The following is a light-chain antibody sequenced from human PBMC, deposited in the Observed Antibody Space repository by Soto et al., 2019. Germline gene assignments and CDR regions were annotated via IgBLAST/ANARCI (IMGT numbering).Light chain of an antibody. J-gene: IGKJ4*01. V-gene: IGKV3-11*01. CDR1: QSIRNF. CDR3: QQRSSWPLT. CDR2: EAS. Sequence: ESVLTQAPATLSLSPGERAALSCRASQSIRNFLAWYQQKPGQAPRLLIYEASNRATGIPARFSGSGSGTDFTLTIISLEPEDFAVYYCQQRSSWPLTFGGGTKVDIK.